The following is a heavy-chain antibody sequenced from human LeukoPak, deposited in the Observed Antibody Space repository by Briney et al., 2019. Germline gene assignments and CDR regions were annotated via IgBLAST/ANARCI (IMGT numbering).Heavy chain of an antibody. D-gene: IGHD1-26*01. CDR2: ISAYNGNT. CDR1: GYTFTSYG. V-gene: IGHV1-18*01. CDR3: ARWGATRRYYYGMDV. J-gene: IGHJ6*02. Sequence: ASVKVSCKASGYTFTSYGISWVGQAPGQGLEGMGWISAYNGNTNYAQKLQGRVTMTTDTSTSTAYMELRSLRSDDTAVYYCARWGATRRYYYGMDVWGQGTTVTVSS.